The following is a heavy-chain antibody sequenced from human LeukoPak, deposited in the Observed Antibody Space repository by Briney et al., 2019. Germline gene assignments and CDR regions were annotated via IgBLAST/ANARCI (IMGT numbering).Heavy chain of an antibody. CDR1: GGTFSSYA. Sequence: ASVKVSCKASGGTFSSYAISWVRQAPGQGLEWMGGIIPIFGTANYAQKFQGRVTITADKSTSTASMELSSLRSEDTAVYYCATHYYGSGSLLFDPWGQGTLVTVSS. CDR3: ATHYYGSGSLLFDP. J-gene: IGHJ5*02. D-gene: IGHD3-10*01. CDR2: IIPIFGTA. V-gene: IGHV1-69*06.